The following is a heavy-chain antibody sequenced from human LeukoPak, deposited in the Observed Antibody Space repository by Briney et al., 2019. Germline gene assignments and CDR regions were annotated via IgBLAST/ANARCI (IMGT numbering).Heavy chain of an antibody. Sequence: SVKVSCKASGGTFSSYAISWVRQAPGQGLEWMGGIIPIFGTANYAQKFQGRVTITTDESTSTAYMELSSLRSEDTAVYYCARDSRALQWPSGGWYFDLWGRGTLVTVSS. CDR3: ARDSRALQWPSGGWYFDL. D-gene: IGHD3-10*01. V-gene: IGHV1-69*05. J-gene: IGHJ2*01. CDR1: GGTFSSYA. CDR2: IIPIFGTA.